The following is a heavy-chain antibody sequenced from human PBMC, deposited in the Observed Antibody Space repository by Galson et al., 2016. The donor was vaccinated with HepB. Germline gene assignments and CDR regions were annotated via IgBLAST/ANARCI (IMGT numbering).Heavy chain of an antibody. J-gene: IGHJ5*02. V-gene: IGHV3-53*01. Sequence: SLRLSCAGSGFSVSSTYMSWVRQTPGKGLEWVAVIYASGTSHYGDSVKGRFTISRDNSKNKLYLQMNSLRAEDTAIYYCAKEPYTTGWYGQFDPWGQGTLVTVSS. CDR1: GFSVSSTY. CDR2: IYASGTS. CDR3: AKEPYTTGWYGQFDP. D-gene: IGHD6-19*01.